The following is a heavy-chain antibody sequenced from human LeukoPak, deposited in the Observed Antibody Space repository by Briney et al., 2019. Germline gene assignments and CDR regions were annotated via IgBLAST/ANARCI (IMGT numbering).Heavy chain of an antibody. Sequence: SEILSLTCVVYGGSFSGCYWNWIRQPPGKGLEWIGEINHSGSTTYNPSLKTRVTISVDTSRNQFSLKLNSVTAADTAVYYCASLWLGGAGFDPWGQGTLVTVSS. CDR2: INHSGST. CDR1: GGSFSGCY. J-gene: IGHJ5*02. D-gene: IGHD3-22*01. CDR3: ASLWLGGAGFDP. V-gene: IGHV4-34*01.